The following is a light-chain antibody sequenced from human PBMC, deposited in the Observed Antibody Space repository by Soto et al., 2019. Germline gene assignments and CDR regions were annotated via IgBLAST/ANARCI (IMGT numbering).Light chain of an antibody. CDR3: QQRSNWPT. CDR2: DAS. Sequence: DILLTQSPATLSLSPGERATLSCRASQSVSSYLAWYQQKPGQAPRLLIYDASNRATGIPARFSGNGSGTDFTLTISSLEPEDFAVYYCQQRSNWPTFGQGTKV. J-gene: IGKJ1*01. CDR1: QSVSSY. V-gene: IGKV3-11*01.